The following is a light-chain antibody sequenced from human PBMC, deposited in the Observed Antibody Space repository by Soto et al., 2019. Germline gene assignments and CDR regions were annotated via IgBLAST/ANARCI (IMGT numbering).Light chain of an antibody. Sequence: DIVLTQSPATLSLSPGERATLSCRASQSVSSYLAWYQQKPGPAPRLLIYDASNRATVIPARFSGSGSGTDFTLTISSLEPEDFAVYYCQQRSNWLFTFGGGTKVEIK. V-gene: IGKV3-11*01. CDR2: DAS. CDR3: QQRSNWLFT. J-gene: IGKJ4*01. CDR1: QSVSSY.